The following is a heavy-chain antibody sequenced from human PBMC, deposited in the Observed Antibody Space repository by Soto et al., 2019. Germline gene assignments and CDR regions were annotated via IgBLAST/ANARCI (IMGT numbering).Heavy chain of an antibody. J-gene: IGHJ4*02. CDR3: ARDKIERGYCSSTSCYPINLGC. Sequence: EASVKVSCKASGGTFSSYAISWVRQAPGQGLEWMGGIIPIFGTANYAQKFQGRVTITADESTSTAYMELSSLRSEDTAVYYCARDKIERGYCSSTSCYPINLGCWGQGTLVTVSS. V-gene: IGHV1-69*13. CDR2: IIPIFGTA. D-gene: IGHD2-2*01. CDR1: GGTFSSYA.